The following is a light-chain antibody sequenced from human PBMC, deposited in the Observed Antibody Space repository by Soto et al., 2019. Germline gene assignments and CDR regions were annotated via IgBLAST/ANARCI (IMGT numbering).Light chain of an antibody. CDR3: TSYTTSSTYV. CDR2: EVS. CDR1: SSDVGGYNY. V-gene: IGLV2-14*01. J-gene: IGLJ1*01. Sequence: QSVLTQPASVSGSPGQSIIISCAGTSSDVGGYNYVSWYQHHPGKAPKLMIYEVSSRPLGVSNRFSGSKSGNTASLTISGLQAEDDGDYYCTSYTTSSTYVFGTGTKGTVL.